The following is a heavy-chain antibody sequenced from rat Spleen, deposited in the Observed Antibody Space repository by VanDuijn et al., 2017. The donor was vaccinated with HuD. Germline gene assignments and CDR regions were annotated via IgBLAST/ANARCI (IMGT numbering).Heavy chain of an antibody. D-gene: IGHD4-3*01. CDR2: VWYDGDT. CDR1: GFSLTSYS. CDR3: ARAGEFGVDRDWLTH. J-gene: IGHJ3*01. Sequence: QVQLKESGPGLVQPSETLSLTCTVSGFSLTSYSVSWVRQPSGKGPEWMGKVWYDGDTAYNSTLKSRLSISRDTSKNQVFLKLNSLQIDDKGIDYCARAGEFGVDRDWLTHWGQGTLVTVSS. V-gene: IGHV2-63*01.